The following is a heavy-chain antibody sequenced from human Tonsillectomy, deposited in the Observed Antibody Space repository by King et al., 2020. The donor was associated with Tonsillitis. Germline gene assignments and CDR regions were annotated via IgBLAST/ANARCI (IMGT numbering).Heavy chain of an antibody. V-gene: IGHV3-7*01. CDR1: GFTFSNYW. CDR2: INLDGSEK. Sequence: VQLVESGGGLVQPGGSLRLSCAASGFTFSNYWMTWVRQAPGKGLEWVANINLDGSEKYYVDSVKGRFTISRDNAKNSLYLQMNSLRAEDTAVYYCARGDHWSGDYWGQGTLVPVSS. CDR3: ARGDHWSGDY. D-gene: IGHD3-3*01. J-gene: IGHJ4*02.